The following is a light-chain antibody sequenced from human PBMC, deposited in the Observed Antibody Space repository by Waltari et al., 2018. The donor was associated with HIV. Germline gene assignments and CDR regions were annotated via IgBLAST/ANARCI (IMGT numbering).Light chain of an antibody. V-gene: IGKV3-11*01. Sequence: IVLTQSPATLSLSPGERAALSCRASQSVGNQLSWYQQKPGQAPRLLINDASNRAPGIPGRFSATGSGTDFTLTINSLESEDFAIYYCQQHISWPLTFGGGTKVEIK. J-gene: IGKJ4*01. CDR3: QQHISWPLT. CDR2: DAS. CDR1: QSVGNQ.